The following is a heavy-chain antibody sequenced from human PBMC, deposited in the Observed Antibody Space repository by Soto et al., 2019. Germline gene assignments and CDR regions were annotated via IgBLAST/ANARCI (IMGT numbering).Heavy chain of an antibody. D-gene: IGHD5-18*01. CDR2: IFSNDEK. V-gene: IGHV2-26*01. CDR3: ARTVDTAMVPFDY. CDR1: GFSLSNARMG. Sequence: QVTLKESGPVLVKPTETLTLTCTVSGFSLSNARMGVSWIRQPPGKALEWLAHIFSNDEKSYSTSLKSRLTISKDTSKSQVVLTMTNMDPVDTATYYCARTVDTAMVPFDYWGQGTLVTVSS. J-gene: IGHJ4*02.